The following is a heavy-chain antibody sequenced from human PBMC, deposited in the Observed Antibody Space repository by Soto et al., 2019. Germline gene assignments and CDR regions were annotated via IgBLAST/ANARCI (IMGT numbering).Heavy chain of an antibody. D-gene: IGHD3-10*01. CDR1: GFTFSRYG. V-gene: IGHV3-33*01. CDR2: IWYDGSYK. Sequence: QVQLVESGGGVVQPGRSLRLSCAASGFTFSRYGMHWVRQAPGKGMEWVAVIWYDGSYKYYADSVKGRFTISRDNSKNTLDLQMSSLRVEDTAVYYCARPHGGGSGSQIDYWGQGTLVTVSS. J-gene: IGHJ4*02. CDR3: ARPHGGGSGSQIDY.